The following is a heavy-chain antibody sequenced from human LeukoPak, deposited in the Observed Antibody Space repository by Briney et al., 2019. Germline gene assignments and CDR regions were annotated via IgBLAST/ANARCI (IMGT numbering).Heavy chain of an antibody. CDR2: IYPGDSDT. Sequence: GGSLRLSCKGSGYSFTSYWIGWVRQMPGKGLEWMGIIYPGDSDTRYSPSFQGQVTISADKSISTAYLRWSSLKASDTAMYYCATYYDILTGYSPDAFDIWGQGTMVTVSS. CDR1: GYSFTSYW. J-gene: IGHJ3*02. D-gene: IGHD3-9*01. V-gene: IGHV5-51*01. CDR3: ATYYDILTGYSPDAFDI.